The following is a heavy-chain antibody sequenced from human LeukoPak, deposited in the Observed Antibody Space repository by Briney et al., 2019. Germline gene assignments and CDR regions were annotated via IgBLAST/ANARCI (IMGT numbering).Heavy chain of an antibody. CDR2: ISAYNGNT. J-gene: IGHJ5*02. CDR1: GYTFTSYG. Sequence: ASVKVSCKASGYTFTSYGISWVRQAPGQGLEWMGWISAYNGNTNYAQKFQGRVTMTRDMSTSTVYMELSSLRSEDTAVYYCARDVNGWLDPWGQGTLVTVSS. CDR3: ARDVNGWLDP. D-gene: IGHD2-8*01. V-gene: IGHV1-18*01.